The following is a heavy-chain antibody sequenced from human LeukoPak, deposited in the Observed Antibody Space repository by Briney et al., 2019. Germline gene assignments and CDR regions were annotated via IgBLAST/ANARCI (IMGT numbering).Heavy chain of an antibody. CDR1: GGSISSGSHY. CDR2: IYTSGST. D-gene: IGHD5/OR15-5a*01. CDR3: ARVLRSTGWYFDY. J-gene: IGHJ4*02. Sequence: SQTLSLTCTVSGGSISSGSHYWSWFRQPAGNGLEWIGRIYTSGSTNYNPSLKSRVTISVDTSKNQFSLKLSSVTAADTAVYYCARVLRSTGWYFDYWGQGTLVTVSS. V-gene: IGHV4-61*02.